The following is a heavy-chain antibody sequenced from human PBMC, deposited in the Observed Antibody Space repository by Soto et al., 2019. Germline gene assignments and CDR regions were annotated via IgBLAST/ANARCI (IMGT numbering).Heavy chain of an antibody. V-gene: IGHV1-3*01. CDR2: INVGNDNT. J-gene: IGHJ4*02. Sequence: QVHLVXXXAEVKKPGASVRLSCQASGHTFTITRFPMHWVRQAPXXRLEWMGLINVGNDNTKYSQKFQGRVTITRDPSALTAYMELSGLRSEDTAVYYCALGYNWNYYFDYWGQGTLVTVSS. D-gene: IGHD1-7*01. CDR3: ALGYNWNYYFDY. CDR1: GHTFTITRFP.